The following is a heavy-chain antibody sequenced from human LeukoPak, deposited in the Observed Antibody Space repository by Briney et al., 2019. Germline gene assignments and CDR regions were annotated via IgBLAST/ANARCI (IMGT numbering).Heavy chain of an antibody. CDR1: GFTFSSYA. CDR2: IWYDGSNK. Sequence: GGSLRLSCTVSGFTFSSYAMHWVRQAPGKGLEWVAVIWYDGSNKYYADSVKGRFTISRDNSKNTLYLQMNSLRAEDTAVYYCARETLTYFYDSGSRHWGQGTLVTVSS. CDR3: ARETLTYFYDSGSRH. D-gene: IGHD3-10*01. V-gene: IGHV3-33*08. J-gene: IGHJ4*02.